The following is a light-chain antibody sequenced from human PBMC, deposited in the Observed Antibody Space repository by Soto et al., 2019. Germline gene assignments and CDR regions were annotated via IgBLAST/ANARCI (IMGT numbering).Light chain of an antibody. Sequence: EIVLTQSPVTLSLSPGERATLSCRASQSVSSYLAWYQQKPGQAPRLLIYDASNRATGIPARFSGSGSGTDFTITIDNLEPEDFAVYYCQQRSNWPPITFGQGTRLEIK. CDR3: QQRSNWPPIT. J-gene: IGKJ5*01. CDR1: QSVSSY. V-gene: IGKV3-11*01. CDR2: DAS.